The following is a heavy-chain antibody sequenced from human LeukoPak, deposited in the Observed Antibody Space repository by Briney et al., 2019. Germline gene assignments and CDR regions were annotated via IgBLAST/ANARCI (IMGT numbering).Heavy chain of an antibody. D-gene: IGHD1-26*01. V-gene: IGHV3-33*01. CDR2: IWYDGSNK. CDR1: GFTFSSYG. Sequence: GGSLRLSCAASGFTFSSYGMHWVRQAPGKGLEWVAVIWYDGSNKYYADSVKGRFTTSRDNSKNTLYLQMNSLRAEDTAVYYCARDFSSGSYSAEVDYWGQGTLVTVSS. CDR3: ARDFSSGSYSAEVDY. J-gene: IGHJ4*02.